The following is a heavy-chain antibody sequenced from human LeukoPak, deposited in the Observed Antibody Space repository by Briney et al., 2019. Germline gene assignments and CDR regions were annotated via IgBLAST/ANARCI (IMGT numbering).Heavy chain of an antibody. J-gene: IGHJ5*02. CDR3: ARAPYYYGSGSSGWFDP. Sequence: ASVKVSCKASGYTFTGYYMHLVRQAPGQGLEWMGWINPNSGGTNYAQKFQGRVTMTRDTSISTAYMELSRLRSDDTAVYYCARAPYYYGSGSSGWFDPWGQGTLVTVSS. CDR2: INPNSGGT. CDR1: GYTFTGYY. D-gene: IGHD3-10*01. V-gene: IGHV1-2*02.